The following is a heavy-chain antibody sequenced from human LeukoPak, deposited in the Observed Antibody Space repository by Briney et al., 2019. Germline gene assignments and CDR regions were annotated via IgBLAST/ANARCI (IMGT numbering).Heavy chain of an antibody. CDR2: MRRKAYGGTT. J-gene: IGHJ4*02. D-gene: IGHD6-19*01. V-gene: IGHV3-49*04. CDR3: TRSSSGWYSDY. Sequence: PGRSLRLSYTASGFTLGDYGMSWVRQAPGKGLEWVGFMRRKAYGGTTEYAASVKGRFIISRDDFKSIAYLQKNSLKTEDTAVYYCTRSSSGWYSDYWGQGTLVIVSS. CDR1: GFTLGDYG.